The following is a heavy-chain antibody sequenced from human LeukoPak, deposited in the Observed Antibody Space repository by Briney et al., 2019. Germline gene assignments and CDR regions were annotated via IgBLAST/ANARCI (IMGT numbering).Heavy chain of an antibody. CDR3: AGASYDSSGVH. Sequence: PSETLSLTCTVSGGSISSYYWSWIRQPPGKGLEWIGYIYYSGSTNYNPSLKSRVTISADTSKNQFPLKLSSVTAADTAVYYCAGASYDSSGVHWGQGTLVTVFS. V-gene: IGHV4-59*01. D-gene: IGHD3-22*01. J-gene: IGHJ4*02. CDR1: GGSISSYY. CDR2: IYYSGST.